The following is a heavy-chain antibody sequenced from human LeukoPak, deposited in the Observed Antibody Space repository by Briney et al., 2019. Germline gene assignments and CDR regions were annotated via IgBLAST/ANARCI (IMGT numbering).Heavy chain of an antibody. CDR1: GFTFSSYS. CDR3: ARGRSRIRLFDY. D-gene: IGHD2/OR15-2a*01. Sequence: GGSLRLSCAASGFTFSSYSMNWVRQAPGKGLEWVSSISSSSSYTYYADSVKGRFTISRDNAKNSLYLQMNSLRAEDTAVYYCARGRSRIRLFDYWGQGTLVTVSS. J-gene: IGHJ4*02. CDR2: ISSSSSYT. V-gene: IGHV3-21*01.